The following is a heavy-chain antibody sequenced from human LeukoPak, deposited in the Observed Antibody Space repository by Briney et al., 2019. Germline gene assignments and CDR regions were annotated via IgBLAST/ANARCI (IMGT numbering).Heavy chain of an antibody. D-gene: IGHD1-26*01. Sequence: ASVKVSCKASGYTFTSYDINWVRQDSGQGLEWMGWTNPNSGNTGYAQKFQGRVTMTRNTSISTAYMELSSLRSEDTAVYYCAREDGVIVGASSDNWFAPWGQGTLVTVSS. V-gene: IGHV1-8*01. J-gene: IGHJ5*02. CDR3: AREDGVIVGASSDNWFAP. CDR1: GYTFTSYD. CDR2: TNPNSGNT.